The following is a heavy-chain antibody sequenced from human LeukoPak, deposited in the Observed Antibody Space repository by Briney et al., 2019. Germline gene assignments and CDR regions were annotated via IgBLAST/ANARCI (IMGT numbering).Heavy chain of an antibody. CDR2: IWYDGSNK. V-gene: IGHV3-33*01. D-gene: IGHD3-9*01. CDR1: GFTFSSYG. CDR3: ARDSFSVLRYFDWSPHHVDLMGV. Sequence: GGSLRLSCAASGFTFSSYGMHWVRQAPGKGLEWVAVIWYDGSNKYYADSVKGRFTISRDNSKNTLYLQTNSLRAEDTAVYYCARDSFSVLRYFDWSPHHVDLMGVWGKGTTVTVSS. J-gene: IGHJ6*04.